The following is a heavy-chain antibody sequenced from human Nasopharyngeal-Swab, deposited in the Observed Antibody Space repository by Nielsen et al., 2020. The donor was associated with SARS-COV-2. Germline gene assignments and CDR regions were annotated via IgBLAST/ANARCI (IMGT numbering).Heavy chain of an antibody. J-gene: IGHJ6*02. Sequence: GESLKISCAASGFTFSSYAMHWVRQAPGKGLEWVAVISYDGSNKYYADSVKGRFTISRDNSKNTLYLQMNSLRAEDTAVYYCAREMDVWGQGTTVTVSS. V-gene: IGHV3-30-3*01. CDR3: AREMDV. CDR2: ISYDGSNK. CDR1: GFTFSSYA.